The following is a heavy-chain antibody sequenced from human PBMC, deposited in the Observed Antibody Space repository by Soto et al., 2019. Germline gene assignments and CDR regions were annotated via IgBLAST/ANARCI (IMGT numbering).Heavy chain of an antibody. J-gene: IGHJ4*02. CDR3: ARAPGLYFDY. Sequence: QVQLVQSGAEVKKPGSSVKVSCKASGGTFSSYTISWVRQAPGQGLEWMGRIIPILGIANYGQKFQGRGTITADKATSTAYMELSSLRSEDTAVYYCARAPGLYFDYWGQGNLVTVSS. CDR2: IIPILGIA. V-gene: IGHV1-69*02. CDR1: GGTFSSYT.